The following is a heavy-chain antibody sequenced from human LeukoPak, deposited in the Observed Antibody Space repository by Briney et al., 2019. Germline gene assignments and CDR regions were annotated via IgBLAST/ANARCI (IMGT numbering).Heavy chain of an antibody. CDR1: GFTFSSYS. D-gene: IGHD3-10*01. CDR3: ARDYGSGSYYNYYYYYGMDV. CDR2: ISSSSSTI. V-gene: IGHV3-48*04. Sequence: GGSLRLSCAASGFTFSSYSMNWVRQAPGKGLEWVSYISSSSSTIYYADSVKGRFTISRDNAKNSLYLQMNSLRAEDTAVYYCARDYGSGSYYNYYYYYGMDVWGQGTTVTVSS. J-gene: IGHJ6*02.